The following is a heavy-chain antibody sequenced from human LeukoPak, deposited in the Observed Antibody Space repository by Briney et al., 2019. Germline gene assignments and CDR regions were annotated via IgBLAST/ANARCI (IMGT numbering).Heavy chain of an antibody. CDR1: GGSISSYY. Sequence: SETLSLTCTVSGGSISSYYWSWIRQPPGKGLEWIGEINHSGSTNYNPSLKSRVTISVDTSKNQFSLKLSSVTAADTAVYYCARDHIIVVVPAATYYYYGMDVWGQGTTVTVSS. D-gene: IGHD2-2*01. CDR3: ARDHIIVVVPAATYYYYGMDV. V-gene: IGHV4-34*01. J-gene: IGHJ6*02. CDR2: INHSGST.